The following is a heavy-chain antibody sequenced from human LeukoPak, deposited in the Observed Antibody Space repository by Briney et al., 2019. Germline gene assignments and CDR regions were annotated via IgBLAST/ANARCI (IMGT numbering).Heavy chain of an antibody. V-gene: IGHV3-7*05. J-gene: IGHJ5*02. CDR2: IKSDGSDK. CDR1: GFTFGDYW. D-gene: IGHD5-18*01. CDR3: GRLTTFCDTVDP. Sequence: GGSLRLSCAASGFTFGDYWLSWVRQAPGKGLECVASIKSDGSDKYYADSVKGRFTISRDNAKNSLYLQMNSLRAEDTAVYYCGRLTTFCDTVDPWGQGTLVTVSS.